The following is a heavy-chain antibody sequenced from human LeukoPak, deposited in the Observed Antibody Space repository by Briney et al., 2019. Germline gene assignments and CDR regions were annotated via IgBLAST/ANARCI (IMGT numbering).Heavy chain of an antibody. CDR3: ARDLAGQYYFDY. Sequence: PSETLSLTCTVSGGSISSSSYYWGWIRQPPGKGLEWIGSIYYSGSTYYNPSLKSRVTISVDTSKNQFSLKLSSVTAADTAVYYCARDLAGQYYFDYWGQGTLVTVSS. CDR2: IYYSGST. D-gene: IGHD6-19*01. J-gene: IGHJ4*02. CDR1: GGSISSSSYY. V-gene: IGHV4-39*07.